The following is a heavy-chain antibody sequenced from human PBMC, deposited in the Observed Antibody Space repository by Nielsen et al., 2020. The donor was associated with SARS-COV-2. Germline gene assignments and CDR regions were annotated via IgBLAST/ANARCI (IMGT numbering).Heavy chain of an antibody. Sequence: SVKVSCKASGYTFTSYGISWVRQAPGQRLEWIGWIVVGSGNTNYAQKFQERVTITRDMSTSTAYMELSSLRSEDTAVYYCAAYYSSSWGYWGQGTLVTVSS. CDR2: IVVGSGNT. V-gene: IGHV1-58*02. CDR1: GYTFTSYG. J-gene: IGHJ4*02. CDR3: AAYYSSSWGY. D-gene: IGHD6-13*01.